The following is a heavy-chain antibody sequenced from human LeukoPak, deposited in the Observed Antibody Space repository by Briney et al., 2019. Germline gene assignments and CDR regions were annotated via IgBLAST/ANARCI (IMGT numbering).Heavy chain of an antibody. Sequence: ASVKVSCKASGYSFTSYGISWVRQAPGQGLEWMGWISAYNGNTNYAQKLQGRVTMTTDTSTSTAYMELRSLRSDDTAVYYCARDGEHSSGWPLFDYWGQGTLVTVSS. J-gene: IGHJ4*02. V-gene: IGHV1-18*04. CDR2: ISAYNGNT. CDR1: GYSFTSYG. D-gene: IGHD6-19*01. CDR3: ARDGEHSSGWPLFDY.